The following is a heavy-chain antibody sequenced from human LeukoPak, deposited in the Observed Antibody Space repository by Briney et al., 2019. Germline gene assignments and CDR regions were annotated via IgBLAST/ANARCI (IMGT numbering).Heavy chain of an antibody. CDR3: ARDEIAVAGLDY. D-gene: IGHD6-19*01. CDR2: INPNSGGT. CDR1: GYTFTSYY. V-gene: IGHV1-2*02. J-gene: IGHJ4*02. Sequence: ASVKVSCKASGYTFTSYYMHWVRQAPGQGLEWMGWINPNSGGTNYAQKFQGRVTMTRDTSISTAYMELSRLRSDDTAVYYCARDEIAVAGLDYWGQGTLVTVSS.